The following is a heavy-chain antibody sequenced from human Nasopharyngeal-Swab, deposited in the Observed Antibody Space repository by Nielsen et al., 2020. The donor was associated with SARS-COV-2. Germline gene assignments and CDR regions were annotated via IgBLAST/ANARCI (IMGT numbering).Heavy chain of an antibody. CDR1: GYTFASSW. J-gene: IGHJ6*03. CDR2: IYPGDSET. CDR3: ARLVRGYSFYYMDV. Sequence: GASLKISCGGSGYTFASSWIAWVRQMPGKGVEWLCMIYPGDSETRYSPSFQGQVTISADKSSNPAYLQWSSLRASDTATYYCARLVRGYSFYYMDVWGKGTTVTVSS. V-gene: IGHV5-51*01. D-gene: IGHD5-18*01.